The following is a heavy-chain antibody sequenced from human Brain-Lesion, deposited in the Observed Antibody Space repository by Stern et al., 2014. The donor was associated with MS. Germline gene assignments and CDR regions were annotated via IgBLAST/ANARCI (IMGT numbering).Heavy chain of an antibody. CDR1: GGSINTNNYY. Sequence: QVQLVESGPGLVKPSETLSLTCTVSGGSINTNNYYWGWIRQPPGKGLEWIGNFYPGGTPFSSPPLRSRVPVSEDPSKNQFPLNLSSVTAADTAVYYCARTGDDFGDYSLSYWGQGTLVTVSS. CDR2: FYPGGTP. D-gene: IGHD4-17*01. J-gene: IGHJ4*02. V-gene: IGHV4-39*01. CDR3: ARTGDDFGDYSLSY.